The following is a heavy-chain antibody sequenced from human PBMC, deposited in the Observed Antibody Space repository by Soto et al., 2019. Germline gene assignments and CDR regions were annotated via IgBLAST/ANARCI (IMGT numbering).Heavy chain of an antibody. CDR1: GASISGSY. CDR2: IYATGTT. D-gene: IGHD1-1*01. J-gene: IGHJ5*02. V-gene: IGHV4-4*07. CDR3: VRDGTKSLRDWFDP. Sequence: SETLSLTCTVSGASISGSYWSWIRKSAGKGLGWIGRIYATGTTDYNPSLKSRVMMSVDTSKKQFSLKLRSGTAADTAVYYCVRDGTKSLRDWFDPWGQGISVTV.